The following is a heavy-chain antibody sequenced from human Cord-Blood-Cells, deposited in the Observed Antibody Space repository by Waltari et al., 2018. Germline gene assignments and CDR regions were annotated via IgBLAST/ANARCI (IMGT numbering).Heavy chain of an antibody. V-gene: IGHV3-33*01. J-gene: IGHJ2*01. D-gene: IGHD3-22*01. CDR2: IWYDGRKK. CDR3: ASSSSGDDSSGYYWYFDL. CDR1: GFTFSSYG. Sequence: QVQLVESGGGVVQPGRSLRLSCAASGFTFSSYGMHWVRQAPGKGLEWVAVIWYDGRKKYYADSVKGRFTISRDKSKNTLYLQMNSLRAEDTAVYYCASSSSGDDSSGYYWYFDLWGRGTLVTVSS.